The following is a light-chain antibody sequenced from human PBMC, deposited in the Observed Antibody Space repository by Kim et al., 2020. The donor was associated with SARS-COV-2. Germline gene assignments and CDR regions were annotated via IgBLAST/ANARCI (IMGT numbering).Light chain of an antibody. Sequence: SASVGDRVTITCQATQDIRNYLNWYQQKPGKAPKLLINEAANLESGVSSRFSGSGSGTYFVFTINSLQPEDLATYYCQQYDNLPFTFGGGTKLEI. CDR2: EAA. V-gene: IGKV1-33*01. CDR1: QDIRNY. CDR3: QQYDNLPFT. J-gene: IGKJ4*01.